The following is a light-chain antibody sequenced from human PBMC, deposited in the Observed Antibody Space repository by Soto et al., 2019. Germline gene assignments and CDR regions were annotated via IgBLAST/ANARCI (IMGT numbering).Light chain of an antibody. CDR3: QQYDSFSTT. V-gene: IGKV1-5*01. J-gene: IGKJ1*01. Sequence: DIQMTQSPSTLSASVGDRVTITCRASQSIRSWLAWYQQKPGKAPQLLIYDASNLESGVPSRFSGSGSGTEFTLPISSLQPDDFATYYCQQYDSFSTTFGRGTKVEVK. CDR2: DAS. CDR1: QSIRSW.